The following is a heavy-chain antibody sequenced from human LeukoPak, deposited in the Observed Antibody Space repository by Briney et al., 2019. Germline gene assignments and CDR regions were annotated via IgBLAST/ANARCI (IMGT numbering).Heavy chain of an antibody. Sequence: GGSLRLSCAASGFTFSSYSMNWVRQAPGKGLEWVSSISSSSSYIYYADSVKGRFTISRDNAKNSLYLQMNSLRAEDTAVYYCARGDSYYDSPTKYYYYYGMDVWGQGTTVTVSS. V-gene: IGHV3-21*01. CDR2: ISSSSSYI. CDR3: ARGDSYYDSPTKYYYYYGMDV. D-gene: IGHD1-26*01. J-gene: IGHJ6*02. CDR1: GFTFSSYS.